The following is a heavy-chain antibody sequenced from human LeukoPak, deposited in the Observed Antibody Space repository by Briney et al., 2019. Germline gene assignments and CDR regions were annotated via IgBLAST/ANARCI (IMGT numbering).Heavy chain of an antibody. V-gene: IGHV3-30*16. J-gene: IGHJ6*03. Sequence: PGGSLRLSCAASGFTFSSFPMHWVRQAPGKGLEWVAVVSDDGNKKFDADFVTGRFTISRDNSKNTLYLQMNSLRREDTAVYYCARGQLLLEGYFYYMDVWGEGTTVTVSS. CDR2: VSDDGNKK. D-gene: IGHD2-2*01. CDR3: ARGQLLLEGYFYYMDV. CDR1: GFTFSSFP.